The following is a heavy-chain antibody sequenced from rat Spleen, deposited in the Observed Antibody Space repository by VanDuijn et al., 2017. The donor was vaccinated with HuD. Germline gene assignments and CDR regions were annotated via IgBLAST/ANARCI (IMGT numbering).Heavy chain of an antibody. CDR2: ISTGGGST. CDR3: TRVGNWETYFDY. D-gene: IGHD5-1*01. Sequence: EVQLVESGGGLVQPGGSLKLSCAASGFTFNRYYMVWVRQAPTKGLEWVAYISTGGGSTYYRDSVKGRFTISRDNAKTTLYLQMDSLRSEDTATYYCTRVGNWETYFDYWGQGVMVTVSS. CDR1: GFTFNRYY. J-gene: IGHJ2*01. V-gene: IGHV5-27*01.